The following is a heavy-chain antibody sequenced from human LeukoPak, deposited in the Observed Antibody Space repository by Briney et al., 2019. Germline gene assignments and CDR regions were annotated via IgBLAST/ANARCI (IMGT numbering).Heavy chain of an antibody. Sequence: GGSLRLSCAASGFTFSSYSMDWVRQAPGKGLEWVSSISSSSGYIYYADSVKGRFTISRDNAKNSLYLQMNSLRAEDTAVYYCARDLVLNDFWSGYYTPGNWGQGTLVTVSS. CDR1: GFTFSSYS. D-gene: IGHD3-3*01. J-gene: IGHJ4*02. CDR3: ARDLVLNDFWSGYYTPGN. V-gene: IGHV3-21*01. CDR2: ISSSSGYI.